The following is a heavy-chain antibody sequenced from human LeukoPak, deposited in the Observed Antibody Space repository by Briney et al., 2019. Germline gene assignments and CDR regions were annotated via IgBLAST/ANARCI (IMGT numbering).Heavy chain of an antibody. CDR3: AREDTVTTSPFFDY. J-gene: IGHJ4*02. CDR2: ISSSSSYI. Sequence: GGSLRLSCAASGFTFSSYSMNWVRQAPGKGLEWVSSISSSSSYIYYADSVKGRFTISRDNAKNSLYLQMNSLRAEDTAVYYCAREDTVTTSPFFDYWGQRTLVTVSS. D-gene: IGHD4-17*01. CDR1: GFTFSSYS. V-gene: IGHV3-21*01.